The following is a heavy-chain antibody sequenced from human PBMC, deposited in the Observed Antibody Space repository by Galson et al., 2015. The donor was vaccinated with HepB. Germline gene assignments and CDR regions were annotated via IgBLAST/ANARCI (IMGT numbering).Heavy chain of an antibody. CDR2: INPNSGGT. Sequence: SVKVSCKASGYTFTGYYMHWVRQAPGQGLEWMGRINPNSGGTNYAQKFQGRVTMTRDTSISTAYMELSRLRSDDTAVYYCARERDKLYYYDSSGRGYGMDVWGQGTTVTVSS. CDR3: ARERDKLYYYDSSGRGYGMDV. V-gene: IGHV1-2*06. CDR1: GYTFTGYY. D-gene: IGHD3-22*01. J-gene: IGHJ6*02.